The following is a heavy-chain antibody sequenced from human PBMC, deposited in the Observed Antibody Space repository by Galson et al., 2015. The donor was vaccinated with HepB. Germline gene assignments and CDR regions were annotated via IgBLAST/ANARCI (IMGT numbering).Heavy chain of an antibody. CDR1: GFTFDDYT. V-gene: IGHV3-43*01. CDR2: ISWDGGST. CDR3: IRALERWWDFDY. Sequence: SLRLSCAASGFTFDDYTMHWVRQAPGKGLEWVSLISWDGGSTYYADSVKGRFTISRDNSKNSLYLQINSLRTEDTALYYCIRALERWWDFDYWGQGTLVTVSS. J-gene: IGHJ4*02. D-gene: IGHD1-1*01.